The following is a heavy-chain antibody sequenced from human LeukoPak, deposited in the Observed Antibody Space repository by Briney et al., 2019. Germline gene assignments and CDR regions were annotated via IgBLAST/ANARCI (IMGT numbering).Heavy chain of an antibody. CDR2: IYYTGSI. D-gene: IGHD2-21*01. CDR3: ARAIPFDY. J-gene: IGHJ4*02. V-gene: IGHV4-59*01. CDR1: GGSISSYY. Sequence: SETLSLTCTVSGGSISSYYWTWIRQPPGKGLEWIGYIYYTGSIVYSPSLKSRVTISVDTSKNQFSLKLSSVTAADTAVHYCARAIPFDYWGQGTLVTVSS.